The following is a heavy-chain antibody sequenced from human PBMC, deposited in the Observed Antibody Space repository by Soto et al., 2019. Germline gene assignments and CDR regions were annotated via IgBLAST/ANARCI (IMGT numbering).Heavy chain of an antibody. CDR1: GDSVSTGGSY. CDR2: ISYSGST. CDR3: ARGSSSLPWSAP. V-gene: IGHV4-31*03. J-gene: IGHJ5*02. Sequence: SETLSLTCTVSGDSVSTGGSYWSWIRQHPGGALEWIGYISYSGSTYYNPSLKSRVIISVDTSKNQFSLELTSVTAADAAVYYGARGSSSLPWSAPGGQGALVTVSS. D-gene: IGHD3-10*01.